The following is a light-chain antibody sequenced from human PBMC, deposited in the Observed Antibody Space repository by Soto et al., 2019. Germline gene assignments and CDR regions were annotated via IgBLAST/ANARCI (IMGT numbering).Light chain of an antibody. CDR3: QSYDSSLSGWV. CDR2: GNS. Sequence: QSELTQPPSVSGAPGQRVTISCTGSSSNIGAVYDVHWYQQLPGTAPKLLIYGNSNRPSGVPDRFSGSKSGTSASLAITGLQAEDEADYYCQSYDSSLSGWVFGGGTKLTVL. J-gene: IGLJ3*02. CDR1: SSNIGAVYD. V-gene: IGLV1-40*01.